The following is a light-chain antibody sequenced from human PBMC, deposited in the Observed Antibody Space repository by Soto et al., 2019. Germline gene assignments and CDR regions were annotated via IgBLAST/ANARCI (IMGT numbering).Light chain of an antibody. CDR2: DAS. Sequence: EIVLTQSPATLSVSPGARATLSCRASQSVRSNLAWYQQKAGQAPRLLIFDASTRATNIPARFSGSGSGTEFTLTISSLQSEDFAVYYCQQYSNWPPLTFGGGTKVEIK. CDR3: QQYSNWPPLT. CDR1: QSVRSN. J-gene: IGKJ4*01. V-gene: IGKV3-15*01.